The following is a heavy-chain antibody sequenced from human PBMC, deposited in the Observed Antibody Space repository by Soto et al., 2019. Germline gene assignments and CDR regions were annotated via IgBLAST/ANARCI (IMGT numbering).Heavy chain of an antibody. V-gene: IGHV3-53*01. CDR3: ARSSGYSSSWYTLYYYYGMDV. D-gene: IGHD6-13*01. CDR2: IYSGGST. J-gene: IGHJ6*02. CDR1: GFTVGSNY. Sequence: GGSLRLSCAASGFTVGSNYMSWVRQAPGKGLEWVSVIYSGGSTYYADSVKGRFTISRDNAKNSLYLQMNSLRAEDTAVYYCARSSGYSSSWYTLYYYYGMDVWGQGTTVTVSS.